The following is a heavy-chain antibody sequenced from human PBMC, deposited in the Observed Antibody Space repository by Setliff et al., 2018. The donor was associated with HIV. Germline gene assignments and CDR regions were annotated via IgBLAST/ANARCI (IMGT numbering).Heavy chain of an antibody. Sequence: SETLSLTCTVYGGSLTHYYWTWIRQPPGGGLEWIGEITDTGHTNYNSSLQSRVTISLDTSRKQFSLKLTSVTASDAAVYYCARAPSCIGSNCIFYYYYYYGLDVWATGPRSPSP. V-gene: IGHV4-34*01. CDR3: ARAPSCIGSNCIFYYYYYYGLDV. J-gene: IGHJ6*02. CDR1: GGSLTHYY. CDR2: ITDTGHT. D-gene: IGHD2-15*01.